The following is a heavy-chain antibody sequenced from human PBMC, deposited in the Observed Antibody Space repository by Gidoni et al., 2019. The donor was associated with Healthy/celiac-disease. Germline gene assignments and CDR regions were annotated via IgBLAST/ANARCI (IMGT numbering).Heavy chain of an antibody. V-gene: IGHV3-23*01. D-gene: IGHD3-22*01. Sequence: EVQLLESGGGLVQPGGSLRLSCAASGFTFSSYAMSWVRQAPGKGLEWVSAISGSGGSTYYADSVKGRFTISRDNSKNTLYLQMNSLRAEDTAVYYCAKAYDSSGYYYDYFDYWGQGTLVTVSS. CDR3: AKAYDSSGYYYDYFDY. CDR2: ISGSGGST. J-gene: IGHJ4*02. CDR1: GFTFSSYA.